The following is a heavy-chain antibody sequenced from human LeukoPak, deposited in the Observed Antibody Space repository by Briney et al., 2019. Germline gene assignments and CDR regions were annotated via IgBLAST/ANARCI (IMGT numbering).Heavy chain of an antibody. CDR2: IYYNGIT. Sequence: PSETLSLTCTVSGVSISSYYWSWIRQPPGKGLEWIGYIYYNGITNYNPSLKSRVTMSVDTSKNQFSLKLSSVTAADTAVYYCARDTPAAGTFDYWGQGTLVTVSS. J-gene: IGHJ4*02. D-gene: IGHD6-13*01. CDR1: GVSISSYY. V-gene: IGHV4-59*01. CDR3: ARDTPAAGTFDY.